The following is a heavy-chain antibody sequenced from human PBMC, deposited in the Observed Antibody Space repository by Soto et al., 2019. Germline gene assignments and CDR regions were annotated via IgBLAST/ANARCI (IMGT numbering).Heavy chain of an antibody. CDR3: ARRAVISSSSKNYYYYYGMDV. D-gene: IGHD6-6*01. Sequence: SVKVSCKASGGTFSSYAISWVRQAPGQGLEWMGGIIPIFGTANYAQKFQGRVTITADESTSTAYMELSSLRSEDTAVYYCARRAVISSSSKNYYYYYGMDVWGQGTTVTVSS. V-gene: IGHV1-69*13. CDR2: IIPIFGTA. CDR1: GGTFSSYA. J-gene: IGHJ6*02.